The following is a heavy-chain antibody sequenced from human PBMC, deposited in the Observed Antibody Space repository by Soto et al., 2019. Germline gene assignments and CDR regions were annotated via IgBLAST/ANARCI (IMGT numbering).Heavy chain of an antibody. CDR1: GFTFSSYA. Sequence: PGGSLRLSCAASGFTFSSYAMSWVRQAPGKGLEWVSAISGSGGSTYYADSVKGRFTISRDNSKNTLYLQMNSLRAEDTAVYYCAKFYDYVWGSYRPQYYYYGMDVWGQGTTVTVSS. CDR2: ISGSGGST. D-gene: IGHD3-16*02. J-gene: IGHJ6*02. V-gene: IGHV3-23*01. CDR3: AKFYDYVWGSYRPQYYYYGMDV.